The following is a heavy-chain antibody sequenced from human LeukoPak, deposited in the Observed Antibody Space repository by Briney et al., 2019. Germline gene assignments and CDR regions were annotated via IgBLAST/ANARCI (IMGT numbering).Heavy chain of an antibody. CDR3: AKAYSSSDYFYMDV. J-gene: IGHJ6*03. D-gene: IGHD6-6*01. CDR2: ISGSGGST. Sequence: PGGSLRLSCAASGFTFSSYAMSWVRQAPGKGLEWVSAISGSGGSTYYADSVKGRFTISRDNSKNTLYLQMNSLRAGDTAVYYCAKAYSSSDYFYMDVWGKGTTVTVSS. CDR1: GFTFSSYA. V-gene: IGHV3-23*01.